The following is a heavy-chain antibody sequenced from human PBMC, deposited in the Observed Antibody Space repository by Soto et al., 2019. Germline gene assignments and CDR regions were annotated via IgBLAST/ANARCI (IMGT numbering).Heavy chain of an antibody. J-gene: IGHJ5*01. Sequence: PSETLSLTCTVSGRPVSSGGYYWTWIRQFPGKGLEWIGYIYHIGRPSYNPSLKSRLSMSLDASKNQFSLNLTSVTAADTAIYYCVRDRALDSSGHWFDSWGQGTLVTVSS. CDR3: VRDRALDSSGHWFDS. CDR1: GRPVSSGGYY. V-gene: IGHV4-31*03. CDR2: IYHIGRP. D-gene: IGHD6-19*01.